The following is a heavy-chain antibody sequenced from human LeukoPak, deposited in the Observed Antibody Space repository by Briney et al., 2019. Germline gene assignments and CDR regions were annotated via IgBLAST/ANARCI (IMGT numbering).Heavy chain of an antibody. CDR2: IYSGGST. Sequence: GGSLRLSCAASGFTVSSNYMSWVRQAPGKGLECVSVIYSGGSTYYADSVKGRFTISRDNSKNTLYLQMNSLRAEDTAVYYCASGNYYDSSGYYFDYWGQGTLVTVSS. J-gene: IGHJ4*02. CDR1: GFTVSSNY. D-gene: IGHD3-22*01. V-gene: IGHV3-66*02. CDR3: ASGNYYDSSGYYFDY.